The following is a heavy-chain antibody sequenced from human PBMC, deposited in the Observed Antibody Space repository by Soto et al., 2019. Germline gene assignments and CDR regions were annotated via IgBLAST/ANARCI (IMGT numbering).Heavy chain of an antibody. CDR1: GASISSYY. J-gene: IGHJ3*01. CDR3: AKTRGYSYGLNACDL. D-gene: IGHD5-18*01. CDR2: IYYTGAT. V-gene: IGHV4-59*01. Sequence: SETLSLTCTVSGASISSYYWTWIRQPPGKELGWIGYIYYTGATNYNPSLKSRVTMSLDTSRNQFSLKLTSVTAADTAVYYCAKTRGYSYGLNACDLWGQGTMVTVSS.